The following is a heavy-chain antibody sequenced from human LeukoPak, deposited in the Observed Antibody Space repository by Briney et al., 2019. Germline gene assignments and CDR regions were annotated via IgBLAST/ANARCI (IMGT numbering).Heavy chain of an antibody. J-gene: IGHJ4*02. V-gene: IGHV4-34*01. Sequence: SETLSLTCAIYGGSFSGYYWTCLRQPPGKGLEWIGEINHSGSTNYNPSLKSRVTISVDTFKNQFSLKLNSVTAADTAVYYCASFRWGVGFEYWGQGTLVTVSS. D-gene: IGHD3-16*01. CDR2: INHSGST. CDR1: GGSFSGYY. CDR3: ASFRWGVGFEY.